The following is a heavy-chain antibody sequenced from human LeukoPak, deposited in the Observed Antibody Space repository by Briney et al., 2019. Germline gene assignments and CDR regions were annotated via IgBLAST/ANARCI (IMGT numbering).Heavy chain of an antibody. CDR1: GGSFSSSSYY. V-gene: IGHV4-61*02. D-gene: IGHD3-22*01. Sequence: TLSLTCTVSGGSFSSSSYYWSWLRQPAGKGLEWIGRIHTSGSTNYSPSLKSRVTMSVDTSKNQFSLKLSSVTAADTAVYYCARDRYYYDSSARYFDYWGQGTLVTVSS. CDR3: ARDRYYYDSSARYFDY. CDR2: IHTSGST. J-gene: IGHJ4*02.